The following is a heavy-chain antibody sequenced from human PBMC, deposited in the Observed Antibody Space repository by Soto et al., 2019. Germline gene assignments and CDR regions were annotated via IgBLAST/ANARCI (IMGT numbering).Heavy chain of an antibody. D-gene: IGHD3-3*01. Sequence: GGSLRLSCAASGFTFISYWMSWVRQAPGKGLEWWADIKQEGSEKYYVDSVKGRFTISRDSAKNSRYLQLNSLRAEDTAVYYCARESMRFLEGLGGYVDYWGQGTLFTVSS. CDR3: ARESMRFLEGLGGYVDY. V-gene: IGHV3-7*01. CDR2: IKQEGSEK. J-gene: IGHJ4*02. CDR1: GFTFISYW.